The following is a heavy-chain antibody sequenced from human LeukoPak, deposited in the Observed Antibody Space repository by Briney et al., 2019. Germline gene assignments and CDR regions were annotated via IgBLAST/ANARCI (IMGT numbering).Heavy chain of an antibody. CDR2: ISSSSSYI. Sequence: SGGSLRLSCAASGFTFSSYSMNWIRQAPGKGLEWVSSISSSSSYIYYADLVKGRFTISRDNANNSLYLQMNSLRAEDTAVYYCARMGDTLNWGGQGTLVTVSS. J-gene: IGHJ4*02. CDR3: ARMGDTLNW. V-gene: IGHV3-21*01. D-gene: IGHD1-1*01. CDR1: GFTFSSYS.